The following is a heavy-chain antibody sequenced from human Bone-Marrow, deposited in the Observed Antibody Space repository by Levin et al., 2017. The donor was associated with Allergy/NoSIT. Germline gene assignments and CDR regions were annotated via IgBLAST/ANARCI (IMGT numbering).Heavy chain of an antibody. CDR1: GFTFSTYV. Sequence: SCAASGFTFSTYVMHWVRQTPGKGLQWVTFISDDGTKKYYVDSVRGRFTISRDNSKNTLSLHLSSLRGEDTAVYYCARGAADCDGDCFPDFWGQGTQVTVSS. J-gene: IGHJ4*02. V-gene: IGHV3-30*14. CDR2: ISDDGTKK. CDR3: ARGAADCDGDCFPDF. D-gene: IGHD2-21*02.